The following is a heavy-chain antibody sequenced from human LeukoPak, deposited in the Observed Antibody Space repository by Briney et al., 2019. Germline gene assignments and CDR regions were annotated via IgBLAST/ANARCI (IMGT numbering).Heavy chain of an antibody. CDR3: ARDVGIRLWFRDYYGSDV. J-gene: IGHJ6*02. D-gene: IGHD5-18*01. CDR1: GFTFSSYG. V-gene: IGHV3-33*01. Sequence: PGRSLRLSCEASGFTFSSYGMDWVRQAPGKGLEWVAVIWYDGSNEYYADSVKGRFTISRDNSKNTLHLQMNSLRAEDTAVYYCARDVGIRLWFRDYYGSDVWGQGTTVTVSS. CDR2: IWYDGSNE.